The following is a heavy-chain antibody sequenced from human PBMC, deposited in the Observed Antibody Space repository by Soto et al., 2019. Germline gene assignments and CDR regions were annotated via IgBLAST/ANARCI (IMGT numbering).Heavy chain of an antibody. CDR1: GGTFN. CDR3: ARGSGADAFDI. J-gene: IGHJ3*02. Sequence: SVKVSCKVSGGTFNIRWVRQAPGQGLEWMGGIIPVIDTANYARKFQGRVVISADRATNIVYMEMMSLTLEDTAVYYCARGSGADAFDIWGQGTMVTVSS. V-gene: IGHV1-69*06. CDR2: IIPVIDTA. D-gene: IGHD7-27*01.